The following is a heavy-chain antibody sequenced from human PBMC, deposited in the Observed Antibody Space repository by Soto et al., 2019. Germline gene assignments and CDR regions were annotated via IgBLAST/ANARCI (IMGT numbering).Heavy chain of an antibody. CDR2: INHSGST. V-gene: IGHV4-34*01. J-gene: IGHJ6*02. CDR3: ARGTTEGMDV. Sequence: KTSETLSLTCAVYGGSFSGYYWSWIRQPPGKGLEWIGEINHSGSTNYNPSLKSRVTISVDTSKNQFSLKLSSVTAADTAVYYCARGTTEGMDVWGQGTTVTVSS. D-gene: IGHD4-17*01. CDR1: GGSFSGYY.